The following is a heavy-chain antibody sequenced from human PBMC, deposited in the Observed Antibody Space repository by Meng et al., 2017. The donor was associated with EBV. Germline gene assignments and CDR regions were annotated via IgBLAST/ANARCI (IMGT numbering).Heavy chain of an antibody. V-gene: IGHV1-69*01. Sequence: QVQLVQFGAEVNKPGTSVTVSCKTSGGTFRSDAISWVRQAPGQGLEWMGGLIPMSDAPHYAQKFQGRVTITADESTSTHYMDLSGLRSEDTAVYYCASESGRGFTPDYWGQGTLVTVSS. J-gene: IGHJ4*02. D-gene: IGHD3-10*01. CDR2: LIPMSDAP. CDR1: GGTFRSDA. CDR3: ASESGRGFTPDY.